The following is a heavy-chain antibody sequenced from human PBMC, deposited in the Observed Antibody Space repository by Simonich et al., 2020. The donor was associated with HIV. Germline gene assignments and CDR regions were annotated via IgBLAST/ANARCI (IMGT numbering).Heavy chain of an antibody. D-gene: IGHD1-1*01. CDR2: INPNSGGT. Sequence: QVQLVQSGAEVKNPGASVKVSCKASGYTFTDNPMPWVRQDPGQGLRWMGWINPNSGGTDDAQGFKGRVTMTRDTSRSTAYMELSRLKSDDTAVYFCAREGEMLDDAFDIWGQGTLVTVSS. CDR3: AREGEMLDDAFDI. CDR1: GYTFTDNP. J-gene: IGHJ3*02. V-gene: IGHV1-2*02.